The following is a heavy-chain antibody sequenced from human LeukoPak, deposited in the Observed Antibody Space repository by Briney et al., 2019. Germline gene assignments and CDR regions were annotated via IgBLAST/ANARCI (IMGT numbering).Heavy chain of an antibody. D-gene: IGHD3-3*01. V-gene: IGHV3-30*02. CDR1: GFTFSSYG. CDR2: IRYDGSNK. Sequence: GGPLRLSCAASGFTFSSYGMHWVRQAPGKGLEWVAFIRYDGSNKYYADSVKGRFTISRDNSKNTLYLQMNSLRAEDTAVYYCAKDLGFLEWLFPYYMDVWGKGTTVTVSS. CDR3: AKDLGFLEWLFPYYMDV. J-gene: IGHJ6*03.